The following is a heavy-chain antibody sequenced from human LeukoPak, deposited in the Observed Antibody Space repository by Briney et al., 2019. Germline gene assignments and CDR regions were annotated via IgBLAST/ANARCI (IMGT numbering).Heavy chain of an antibody. V-gene: IGHV3-74*01. Sequence: GGSLRLSCAAFGFTFSNYWMHWVRQAPGKGLVWGSRMNTDGSSTRYADSVKGRFTISRDNAKNTLYLQMNSLRAEDTAVYYCARVSYSGNYQYYFDYWGQGTLVTVSS. J-gene: IGHJ4*02. D-gene: IGHD1-26*01. CDR3: ARVSYSGNYQYYFDY. CDR1: GFTFSNYW. CDR2: MNTDGSST.